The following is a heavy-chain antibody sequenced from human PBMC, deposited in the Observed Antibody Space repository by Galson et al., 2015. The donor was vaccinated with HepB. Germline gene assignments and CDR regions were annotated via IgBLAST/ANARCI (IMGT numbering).Heavy chain of an antibody. V-gene: IGHV1-3*01. CDR2: INAGNGNT. Sequence: SVKVSGQASGDTFTSYAMHWVRQAPGQRLEWMGWINAGNGNTKYSQKFQGRVTITRDTSASTAYMDLSSLRSEVTAGYYCAIMSFTVTTRRAFDHWGQGTMVTASS. CDR1: GDTFTSYA. D-gene: IGHD4-17*01. J-gene: IGHJ3*01. CDR3: AIMSFTVTTRRAFDH.